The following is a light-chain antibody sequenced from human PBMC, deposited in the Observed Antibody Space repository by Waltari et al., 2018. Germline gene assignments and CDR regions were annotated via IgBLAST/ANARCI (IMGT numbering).Light chain of an antibody. Sequence: VLTQSPGSLSLSPGESATLSCRASQSLTKRYLAWYQQKLGQAPRVLIYGASSRAAGIPDRFSGSGSGTDFTLTISRLEPEDFAVYYCQQYGSSIMYTFGQGTKLEIK. CDR1: QSLTKRY. CDR3: QQYGSSIMYT. CDR2: GAS. V-gene: IGKV3-20*01. J-gene: IGKJ2*01.